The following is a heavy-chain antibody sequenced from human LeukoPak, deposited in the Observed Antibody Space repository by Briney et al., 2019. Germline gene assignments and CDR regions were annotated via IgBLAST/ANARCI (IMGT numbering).Heavy chain of an antibody. J-gene: IGHJ4*02. D-gene: IGHD3-10*01. V-gene: IGHV3-48*02. Sequence: GGSLRLSCTASGFTFSTYSMIWVRQAPGKGLEWVSYIRSSGSITYYADSVQGRFTISRDDAENSLYLQMNSLRDEDTAVYYCARVNYYALDYWGQGALVTVSS. CDR3: ARVNYYALDY. CDR1: GFTFSTYS. CDR2: IRSSGSIT.